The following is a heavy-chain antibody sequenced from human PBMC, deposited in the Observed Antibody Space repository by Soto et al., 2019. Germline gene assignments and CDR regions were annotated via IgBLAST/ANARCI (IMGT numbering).Heavy chain of an antibody. CDR1: GFTFSSYT. CDR3: ARRRIIGTTRGSYFDY. V-gene: IGHV3-21*01. J-gene: IGHJ4*02. Sequence: GGSLRLSCAASGFTFSSYTMNWVRQAPGKGLEWVSSISSSSSYIYYADSVKGRFTISRDNAKNSLYLQMNGLRAEDTAVYYCARRRIIGTTRGSYFDYWGQGTLVTVSS. CDR2: ISSSSSYI. D-gene: IGHD1-20*01.